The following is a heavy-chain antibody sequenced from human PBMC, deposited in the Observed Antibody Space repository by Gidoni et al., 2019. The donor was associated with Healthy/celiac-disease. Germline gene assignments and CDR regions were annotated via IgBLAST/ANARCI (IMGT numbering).Heavy chain of an antibody. CDR3: ARVSSGTGPFLYYFDY. CDR2: IYSGGST. V-gene: IGHV3-53*01. D-gene: IGHD6-19*01. J-gene: IGHJ4*02. Sequence: EVQLVESGGGLIQPGGSLRLSCAASGFTVSSNYMSWVRQAPGKGLEWVSVIYSGGSTYYADSVKGRFTISRDNSKNTLYLQMNSLRAEDTAVYYCARVSSGTGPFLYYFDYWGQGTLVTVSS. CDR1: GFTVSSNY.